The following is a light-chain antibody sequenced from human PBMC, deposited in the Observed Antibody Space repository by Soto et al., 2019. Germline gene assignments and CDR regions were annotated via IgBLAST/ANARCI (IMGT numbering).Light chain of an antibody. CDR2: DAS. CDR1: QSVRTN. V-gene: IGKV3-15*01. Sequence: EILMTQSPASLSVSPGEHATLSCRASQSVRTNLVWYQQKLGQSPRLLIYDASTRPTGIPARFGGMGSGTQFTLTITSLQSEDSAVYYCQQYHKWPPLTFGGGTKVEI. J-gene: IGKJ4*01. CDR3: QQYHKWPPLT.